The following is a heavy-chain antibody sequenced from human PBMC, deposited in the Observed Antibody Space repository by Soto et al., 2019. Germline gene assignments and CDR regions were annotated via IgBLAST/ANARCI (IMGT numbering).Heavy chain of an antibody. V-gene: IGHV3-48*02. CDR3: ARFFGSGFDY. CDR2: ISTSGATR. D-gene: IGHD6-19*01. Sequence: PVGSLRLSCVASGFTFSTDSMNWVRQAPGKGLEWVAHISTSGATRYYADSVKGRFTISRDNAKTSLYLQMDSLRNEDTAVYYCARFFGSGFDYWGQGTLVTAPQ. CDR1: GFTFSTDS. J-gene: IGHJ4*02.